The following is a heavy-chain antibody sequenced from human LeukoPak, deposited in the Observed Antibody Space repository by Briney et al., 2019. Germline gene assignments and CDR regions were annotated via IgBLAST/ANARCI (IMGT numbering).Heavy chain of an antibody. CDR3: ARVTLRFLEWSPGAFDI. CDR1: GGSISSYY. J-gene: IGHJ3*02. CDR2: IYYSGST. V-gene: IGHV4-59*01. D-gene: IGHD3-3*01. Sequence: SETLSLTCTVSGGSISSYYWSWIRQPPGKGLEWIGYIYYSGSTNYNPSLKSRVTISVDTSKNQFSLKLSSVTAADTAVYYCARVTLRFLEWSPGAFDIWGQGTMVTASS.